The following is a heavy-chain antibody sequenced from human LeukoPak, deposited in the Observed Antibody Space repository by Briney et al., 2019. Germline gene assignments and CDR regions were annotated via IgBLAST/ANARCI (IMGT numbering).Heavy chain of an antibody. CDR3: AKVVEVATIHRGFDY. V-gene: IGHV3-30*18. Sequence: PGRSLRLSCAASGFSFSSYGMHWVRRAPGKGLEWVAVISYEGSNKYYADSVKGRFTISRDNSKSPLYLQMNSLKTEDTAVYYCAKVVEVATIHRGFDYWGQGTLVTVSS. CDR2: ISYEGSNK. CDR1: GFSFSSYG. D-gene: IGHD5-12*01. J-gene: IGHJ4*02.